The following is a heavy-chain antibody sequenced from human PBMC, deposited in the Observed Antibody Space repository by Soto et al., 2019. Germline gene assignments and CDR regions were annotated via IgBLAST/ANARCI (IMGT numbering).Heavy chain of an antibody. V-gene: IGHV3-66*01. CDR1: GLSVSSNY. D-gene: IGHD2-2*01. Sequence: EVQLVESGGGLVQPGGSVRLSCVVSGLSVSSNYMSWVRQAPGKGLEWVAIIYSGGTTHYTDSVKGRFTISRDNSKNTLYLQMNSLRVEDTAVYYCTKDPGHCCSTTCYDYYWGQGTLVTVSS. CDR3: TKDPGHCCSTTCYDYY. CDR2: IYSGGTT. J-gene: IGHJ4*02.